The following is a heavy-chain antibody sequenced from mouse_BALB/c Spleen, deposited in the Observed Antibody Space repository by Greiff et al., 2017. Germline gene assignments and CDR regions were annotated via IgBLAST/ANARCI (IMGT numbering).Heavy chain of an antibody. V-gene: IGHV5-6-4*01. CDR1: GFTFSSYT. J-gene: IGHJ2*01. CDR2: ISSGGSYT. Sequence: EEQGVESGGGLVKPGGSLKLSCAASGFTFSSYTMSWVRQTPEKRLEWVATISSGGSYTYYPDSVKGRFTISRDNAKNTLYLQMSSLKSEDTAMYYCTRDPANYFDYWGQGTTLTVSS. CDR3: TRDPANYFDY.